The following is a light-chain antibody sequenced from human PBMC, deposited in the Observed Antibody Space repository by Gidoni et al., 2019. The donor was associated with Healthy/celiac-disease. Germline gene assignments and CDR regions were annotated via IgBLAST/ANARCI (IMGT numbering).Light chain of an antibody. CDR3: QQYYSYPSLT. J-gene: IGKJ4*01. V-gene: IGKV1-8*01. Sequence: AIRMTQSPSSLAASTGDRVTITCRASQGISSYLAWYQQKPGKAPKLLIYAASTLQSGVPSRCSGSGSGTDFTLTISCLQSEDFATYYCQQYYSYPSLTFGGGTKVEIK. CDR1: QGISSY. CDR2: AAS.